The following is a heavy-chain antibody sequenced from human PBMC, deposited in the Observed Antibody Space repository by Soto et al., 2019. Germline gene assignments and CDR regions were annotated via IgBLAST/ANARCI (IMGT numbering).Heavy chain of an antibody. J-gene: IGHJ5*02. Sequence: QVQLVESGGGVVQPGRSLRLSCAASGFTFSSYGMHWVRQAPGKGLEWVAVIWYDGSNKYYADSVKGRFTISRDNSKNTLYRQMNSLRAEDTGVYYCARERCSGGSCDWFDPWGQGTLVTVSS. CDR3: ARERCSGGSCDWFDP. CDR1: GFTFSSYG. CDR2: IWYDGSNK. V-gene: IGHV3-33*01. D-gene: IGHD2-15*01.